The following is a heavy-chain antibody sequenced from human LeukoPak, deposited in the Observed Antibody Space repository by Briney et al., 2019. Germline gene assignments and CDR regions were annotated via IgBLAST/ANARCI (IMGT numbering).Heavy chain of an antibody. CDR2: IYYSGST. D-gene: IGHD5-24*01. J-gene: IGHJ1*01. V-gene: IGHV4-39*01. CDR1: GGSISSGSYY. CDR3: ARLGFRDGYSWKYFQH. Sequence: SETLSLTCTVSGGSISSGSYYWSWIRQPAGKGLEWIGSIYYSGSTYYNPSLKSRVTISVDTSKNQFSLKLSSVTAADTAVYYCARLGFRDGYSWKYFQHWGQGTLVTVSS.